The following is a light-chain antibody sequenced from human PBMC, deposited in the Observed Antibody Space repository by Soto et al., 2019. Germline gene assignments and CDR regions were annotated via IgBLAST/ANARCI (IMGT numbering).Light chain of an antibody. CDR2: DAS. J-gene: IGKJ4*01. Sequence: DIQMTQSPSSLSASVGDRVTITCQASQDIKNYLNWYQQKSGKAPKLLIYDASDLETGVPSRFSRSGSGTEFTFTINSLQPEDIATYYCQHYDNLPLTFCGGTKVESK. CDR1: QDIKNY. V-gene: IGKV1-33*01. CDR3: QHYDNLPLT.